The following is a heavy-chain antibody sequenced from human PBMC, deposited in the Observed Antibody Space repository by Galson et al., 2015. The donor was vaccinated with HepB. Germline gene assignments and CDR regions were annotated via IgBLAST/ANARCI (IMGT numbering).Heavy chain of an antibody. CDR2: FDPEDGET. V-gene: IGHV1-24*01. J-gene: IGHJ4*02. CDR1: GYTLTELS. Sequence: SVKVSCKVSGYTLTELSMHWVRQAPGKGLEWMGGFDPEDGETIYAQKFQGRVTMTEDTSTDTAYMELSSLRSEDTAVYYCATTPPRRIAAAGHPNFDYWGQGTLVTVSS. D-gene: IGHD6-13*01. CDR3: ATTPPRRIAAAGHPNFDY.